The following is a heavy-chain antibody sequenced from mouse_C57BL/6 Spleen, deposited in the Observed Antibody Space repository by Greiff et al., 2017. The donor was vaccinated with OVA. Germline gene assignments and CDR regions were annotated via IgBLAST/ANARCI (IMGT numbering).Heavy chain of an antibody. D-gene: IGHD1-1*01. V-gene: IGHV1-64*01. CDR3: ASRHYYGSSYDY. CDR1: GYTFTSYW. J-gene: IGHJ2*01. CDR2: IHPNSGST. Sequence: QVQLQQSGAELVKPGASVKLSCKASGYTFTSYWMHWVKQRPGQGLEWIGMIHPNSGSTNYNEKFKSKATLTVDKSSSTAYMQLSSLTSEDSAVYYCASRHYYGSSYDYWGQGTTLTVPS.